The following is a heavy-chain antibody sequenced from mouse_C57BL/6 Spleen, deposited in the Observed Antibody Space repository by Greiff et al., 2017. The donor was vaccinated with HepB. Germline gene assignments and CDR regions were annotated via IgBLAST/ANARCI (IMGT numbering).Heavy chain of an antibody. V-gene: IGHV8-5*01. Sequence: QVTLKESGPGILQPSQTLSLTCSFSGFSLSTSNMGIGWIRQPSGKGLEWLAHIWWNDDKYYNPSLKSRLTISKDTSNNQVFLKITSVDTADTATYYCAQIRREFTTVVRDYFDYWGQGTTLTVSS. CDR3: AQIRREFTTVVRDYFDY. CDR1: GFSLSTSNMG. D-gene: IGHD1-1*01. CDR2: IWWNDDK. J-gene: IGHJ2*01.